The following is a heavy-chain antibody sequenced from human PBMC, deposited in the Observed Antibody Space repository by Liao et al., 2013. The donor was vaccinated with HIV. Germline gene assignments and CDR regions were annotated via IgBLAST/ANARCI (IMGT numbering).Heavy chain of an antibody. Sequence: QVQLQESGPGLVKPSETLSLTCTVSGGSISSYYWSWIRQPPGKGLEWIGYIYYSGSTNYNPSLKSRVTISVDTSKNQFSLKLSSVTAADTAVYYCARGSGASDYYGSGSYYNNFSFDYWGQGTLVTVSS. CDR2: IYYSGST. CDR1: GGSISSYY. CDR3: ARGSGASDYYGSGSYYNNFSFDY. D-gene: IGHD3-10*01. V-gene: IGHV4-59*01. J-gene: IGHJ4*02.